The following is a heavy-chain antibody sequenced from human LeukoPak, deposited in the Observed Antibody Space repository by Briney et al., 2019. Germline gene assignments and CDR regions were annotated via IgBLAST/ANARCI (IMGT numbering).Heavy chain of an antibody. V-gene: IGHV3-23*01. J-gene: IGHJ4*02. CDR1: GFTFNSYA. CDR2: ISASGRST. CDR3: AKDLKAYTVTSLN. D-gene: IGHD4-17*01. Sequence: GGSLRPSCAASGFTFNSYAMSWVRQAPGKGLEWVSGISASGRSTYYADSVKGRFTISRDNSQNTLYLQMNSLRAEDTAIYYCAKDLKAYTVTSLNWGQGTLVTVSS.